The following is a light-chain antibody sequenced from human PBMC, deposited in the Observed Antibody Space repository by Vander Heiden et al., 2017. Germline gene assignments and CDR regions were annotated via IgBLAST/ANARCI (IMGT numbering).Light chain of an antibody. CDR2: AAY. J-gene: IGKJ3*01. CDR3: QKYNTRVT. CDR1: PGISNY. V-gene: IGKV1-27*01. Sequence: IQTTQHPSSLPASVADSLTITCRASPGISNYLAWYQQRPGQVPKLLIYAAYTLQAGVSSRFSGGGSGTDFTLTISGLQPEDVATYYCQKYNTRVTFGPGTKVDLK.